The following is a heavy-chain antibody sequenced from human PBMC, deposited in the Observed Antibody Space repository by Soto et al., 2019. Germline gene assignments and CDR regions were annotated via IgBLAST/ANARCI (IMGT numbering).Heavy chain of an antibody. CDR2: LYWNDDT. CDR1: GFSLRSSGVG. CDR3: AHTRYGVGRNHDFYYYTMDV. V-gene: IGHV2-5*01. D-gene: IGHD4-17*01. J-gene: IGHJ6*02. Sequence: QITLKESGPTLVKPTQTLTLTCALSGFSLRSSGVGVAWIRQPPGKALEWLALLYWNDDTRYSPSLKSRLTSAADTSTRQVVLTMTNMASVDTGTYFCAHTRYGVGRNHDFYYYTMDVWGPWATVTVSS.